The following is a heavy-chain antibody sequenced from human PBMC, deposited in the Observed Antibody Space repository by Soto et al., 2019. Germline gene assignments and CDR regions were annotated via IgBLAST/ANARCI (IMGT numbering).Heavy chain of an antibody. J-gene: IGHJ3*02. CDR2: ISYDGSNK. V-gene: IGHV3-30*18. CDR1: GFTFSSYG. Sequence: QVQLVESGGGVVQPGRSLRLSCAASGFTFSSYGMHWVRQAPGKGLEGVAVISYDGSNKYYADSVKGRFTISRDNSKNTLYLQMNSLRAEDTAVYYCAKDPGDGYNLWAFDIWGQGTMVTVSS. CDR3: AKDPGDGYNLWAFDI. D-gene: IGHD5-12*01.